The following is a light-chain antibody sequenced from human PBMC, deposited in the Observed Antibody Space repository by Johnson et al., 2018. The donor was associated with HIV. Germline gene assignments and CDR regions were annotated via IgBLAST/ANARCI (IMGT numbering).Light chain of an antibody. V-gene: IGLV1-51*02. CDR1: SSNIGNNY. Sequence: QSVLTQPPSVSAAPGQKVTISCSGSSSNIGNNYVSWYQQLPGTAPKLLIYESTNRPSGIPDRFSGSKSGTSATLAITGLQTGDEADYYCKTWDSRLSVGHVFGTGTKVTVL. CDR3: KTWDSRLSVGHV. J-gene: IGLJ1*01. CDR2: EST.